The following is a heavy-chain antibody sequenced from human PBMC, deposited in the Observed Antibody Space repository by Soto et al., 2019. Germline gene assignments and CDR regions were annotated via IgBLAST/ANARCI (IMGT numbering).Heavy chain of an antibody. Sequence: DVQLVESGGGLIQPGGSLRLSCVASGLTVSGKKYMAWVRQAPGKGPEWVSRINTDGSWTNYADSVKGRFTMSRDNAKNTLYLQMNSLRDEDTAVYYCARAPDCGGGSCYSGHRYYGMDVWGQGATVTVSS. CDR3: ARAPDCGGGSCYSGHRYYGMDV. J-gene: IGHJ6*02. CDR1: GLTVSGKKY. CDR2: INTDGSWT. V-gene: IGHV3-74*02. D-gene: IGHD2-15*01.